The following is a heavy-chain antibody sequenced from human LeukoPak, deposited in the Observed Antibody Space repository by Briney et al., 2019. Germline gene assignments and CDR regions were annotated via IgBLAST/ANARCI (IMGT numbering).Heavy chain of an antibody. CDR2: VSTYNGNT. D-gene: IGHD1-26*01. CDR3: ARQSTGSYYSPIDY. V-gene: IGHV1-18*01. CDR1: GYTFTSYG. Sequence: RASVKVSCKASGYTFTSYGISWVRQAPGQGLEWMGWVSTYNGNTKYAQNLQGRVTTTTDTSTSTAYMELRSLRSDDTAMYYCARQSTGSYYSPIDYWGQGTLVTVSS. J-gene: IGHJ4*02.